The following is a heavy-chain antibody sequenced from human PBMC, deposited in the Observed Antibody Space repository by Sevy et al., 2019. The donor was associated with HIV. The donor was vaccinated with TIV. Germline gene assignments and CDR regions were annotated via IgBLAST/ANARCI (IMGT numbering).Heavy chain of an antibody. CDR2: VNQDGSVK. CDR1: GFPLSTYW. V-gene: IGHV3-74*01. Sequence: GRSLRLSCTCSGFPLSTYWMHWVRQIPGKGLDWVCHVNQDGSVKQYADSVRGRFTISRDNVKNTVFLYMNSLRTDDTALYYCARGIGSSGGLWGQGTLVTVSS. J-gene: IGHJ4*02. CDR3: ARGIGSSGGL. D-gene: IGHD6-6*01.